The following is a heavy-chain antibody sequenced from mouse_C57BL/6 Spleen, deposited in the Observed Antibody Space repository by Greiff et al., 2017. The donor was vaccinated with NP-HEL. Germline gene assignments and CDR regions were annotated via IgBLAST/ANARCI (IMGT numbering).Heavy chain of an antibody. CDR1: GYAFTNYL. Sequence: QVHVKQSGAELVRPGTSVKVSCKASGYAFTNYLIEWVKQRPGQGLEWIGVINPGGGGTNYNAQFKGKATLSADQSSSTAYMQLSRLTSEASAVYCCASSHSLMFAYWGQGTLGTVSA. V-gene: IGHV1-54*01. CDR2: INPGGGGT. J-gene: IGHJ3*01. CDR3: ASSHSLMFAY.